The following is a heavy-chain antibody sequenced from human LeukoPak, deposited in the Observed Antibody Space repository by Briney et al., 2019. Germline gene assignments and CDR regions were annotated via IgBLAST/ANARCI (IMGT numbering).Heavy chain of an antibody. D-gene: IGHD3-16*01. CDR3: ARDGVGAGKTFDY. Sequence: GASVKVSCKPSGYTFTGYYIHWVRQAPGQGLEWMGWINPKSGGTNYAQKFQGRVTVTRDTSISTAYMELSRLRSDDTAVYYCARDGVGAGKTFDYWGQGTQVTVSS. J-gene: IGHJ4*02. V-gene: IGHV1-2*02. CDR2: INPKSGGT. CDR1: GYTFTGYY.